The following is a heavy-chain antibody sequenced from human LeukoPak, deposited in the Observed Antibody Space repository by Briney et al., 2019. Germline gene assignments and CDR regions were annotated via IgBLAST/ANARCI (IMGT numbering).Heavy chain of an antibody. Sequence: GGSLRLSCAASGFTVSNNYMSWVRQAQGKGLEWVGRIRSKANGYATAYAESVKGRFTMSRDDSKSTAYLQMNSLKTDDTAVYYCTRLLEKVNLAEGNEGLFDSWGQGTLVTVSS. CDR1: GFTVSNNY. CDR3: TRLLEKVNLAEGNEGLFDS. V-gene: IGHV3-73*01. D-gene: IGHD1-1*01. J-gene: IGHJ4*02. CDR2: IRSKANGYAT.